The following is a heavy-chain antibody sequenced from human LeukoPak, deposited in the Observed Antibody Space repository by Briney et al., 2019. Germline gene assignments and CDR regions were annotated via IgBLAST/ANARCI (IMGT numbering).Heavy chain of an antibody. CDR1: GYTFTGYY. D-gene: IGHD2-21*02. CDR3: ARGGPTPGNVVVAAREYLQL. J-gene: IGHJ1*01. V-gene: IGHV1-2*02. Sequence: GDSVKLSCKPSGYTFTGYYMHWVRQAPGQGLEWMGWPNSESGGAKYAQGFQARVTMTRDTSISAAYMELTRLRSDDTAMYYCARGGPTPGNVVVAAREYLQLWGQGSLVTVSS. CDR2: PNSESGGA.